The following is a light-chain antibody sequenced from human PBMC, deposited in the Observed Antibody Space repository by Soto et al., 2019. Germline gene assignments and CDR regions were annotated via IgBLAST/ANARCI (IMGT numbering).Light chain of an antibody. CDR3: CADAGSSRYV. CDR1: SSHVGSYDF. J-gene: IGLJ1*01. V-gene: IGLV2-23*02. CDR2: EVT. Sequence: QSALTQPASVSGSPGQSITISCTRSSSHVGSYDFVSWYQQHPGKAPKVLIYEVTKRPSGVSNRFSASKSGNTASLTISGLQADDEADYYCCADAGSSRYVFGTGTKLTVL.